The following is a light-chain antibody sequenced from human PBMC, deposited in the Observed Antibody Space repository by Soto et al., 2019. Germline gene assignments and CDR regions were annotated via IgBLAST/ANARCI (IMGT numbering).Light chain of an antibody. CDR2: NNN. CDR3: AAWDDSLNGYV. V-gene: IGLV1-44*01. Sequence: QSVLTQPPSASGTPGQRVTISCSGGSSNIGTNAVNWYQQLPGTAPKLLIYNNNQRPSGVPDRFSGSTSGTSASLAISGLQSDDEADYYCAAWDDSLNGYVFGTGTKVTVL. J-gene: IGLJ1*01. CDR1: SSNIGTNA.